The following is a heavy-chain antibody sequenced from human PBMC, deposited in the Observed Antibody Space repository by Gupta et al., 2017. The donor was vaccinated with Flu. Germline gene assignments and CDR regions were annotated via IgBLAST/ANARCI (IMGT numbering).Heavy chain of an antibody. J-gene: IGHJ6*03. Sequence: MNWVRQAPGRGLEWVAVTYHDGSDKYYADSVEGRFTISRDNPKNTLYLQMNSLRVEDTAVYYCARDSDYYMDVWGKGTTVTVSS. CDR3: ARDSDYYMDV. CDR2: TYHDGSDK. V-gene: IGHV3-30*04.